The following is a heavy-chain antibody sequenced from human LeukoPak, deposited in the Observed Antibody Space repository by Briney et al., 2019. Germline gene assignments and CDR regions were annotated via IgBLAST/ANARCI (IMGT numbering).Heavy chain of an antibody. D-gene: IGHD3-3*01. J-gene: IGHJ3*02. V-gene: IGHV4-61*02. Sequence: SQTLSLTCTVSGGSISSGNYYWSWIRQPAGKGLEWIGRIYTSGSTNYNPSLKSRVTISVDTSKNQFSLKLSSVPAADTAVYYCAAYDFWSGHHAFDIWGRGTMVSVSS. CDR3: AAYDFWSGHHAFDI. CDR1: GGSISSGNYY. CDR2: IYTSGST.